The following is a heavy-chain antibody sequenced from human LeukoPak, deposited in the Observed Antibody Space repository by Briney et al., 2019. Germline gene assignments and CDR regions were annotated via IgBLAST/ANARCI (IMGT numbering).Heavy chain of an antibody. V-gene: IGHV3-53*01. CDR1: GFTVSSNY. CDR3: ARGLGYYDSSGCYYGNLNFDY. J-gene: IGHJ4*02. Sequence: GGSLRLSCAASGFTVSSNYMSWVRQAPGKGLEWVSVIYSGGSTYYADSVKGRFTISRDNSKNTLYLQMNSLRAEDTAVYYCARGLGYYDSSGCYYGNLNFDYWGQGTLVTVSS. D-gene: IGHD3-22*01. CDR2: IYSGGST.